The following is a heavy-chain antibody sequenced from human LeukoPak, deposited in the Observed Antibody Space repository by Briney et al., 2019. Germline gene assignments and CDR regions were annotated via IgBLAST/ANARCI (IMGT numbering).Heavy chain of an antibody. CDR2: INHSGST. CDR3: ARRQRKGGNLRD. Sequence: SETLSLTCAVYGGSFSGYYWSWIRQPPGKGLEWIGEINHSGSTNYNPSLKSRVTISVDTSKNQFSLQLSSVTAADTAVYYCARRQRKGGNLRDWGQGTLVTVSS. V-gene: IGHV4-34*01. D-gene: IGHD4-23*01. J-gene: IGHJ4*02. CDR1: GGSFSGYY.